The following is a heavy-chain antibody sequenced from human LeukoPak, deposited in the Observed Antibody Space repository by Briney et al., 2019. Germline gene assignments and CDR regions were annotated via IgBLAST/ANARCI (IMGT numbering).Heavy chain of an antibody. J-gene: IGHJ3*02. CDR3: ARRPPALGAFDI. Sequence: PSETLSLTCTVSGGSISSYYWGWIRQPPGKGLEWIGSIYYSDSGIMYYNPSLKSRVTMSADTSKNQFSLRVSSVTAADTAVYYCARRPPALGAFDIWGKGTMVSVSS. CDR2: IYYSDSGIM. V-gene: IGHV4-39*01. CDR1: GGSISSYY.